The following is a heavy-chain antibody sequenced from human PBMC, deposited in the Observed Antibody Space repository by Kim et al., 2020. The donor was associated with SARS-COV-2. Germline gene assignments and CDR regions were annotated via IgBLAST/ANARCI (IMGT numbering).Heavy chain of an antibody. Sequence: GGSLRLSCAASGFTFSSYAMHWVRQAPGKGLEWVAVISYDGSNKYYADSVKGRFTISRDNSKNTLYLQMNSLRAEDTAVYYCARDGQWLVRGYFDYWGQGTLVTVSS. CDR3: ARDGQWLVRGYFDY. J-gene: IGHJ4*02. CDR1: GFTFSSYA. V-gene: IGHV3-30*04. CDR2: ISYDGSNK. D-gene: IGHD6-19*01.